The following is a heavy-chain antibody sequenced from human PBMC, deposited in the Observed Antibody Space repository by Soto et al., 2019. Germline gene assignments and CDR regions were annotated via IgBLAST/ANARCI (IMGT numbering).Heavy chain of an antibody. J-gene: IGHJ4*02. CDR1: GYTFTSYG. D-gene: IGHD3-22*01. CDR2: ISAYNGNT. CDR3: ARDNHYYDSSGYPDY. V-gene: IGHV1-18*01. Sequence: ASVKVSCKASGYTFTSYGISWVRQAPGQGLEWMGWISAYNGNTNYAQKLQGRVTMTTDTSTSTAYMELRSLRSDDTAAYYCARDNHYYDSSGYPDYWGQGTLVTVSS.